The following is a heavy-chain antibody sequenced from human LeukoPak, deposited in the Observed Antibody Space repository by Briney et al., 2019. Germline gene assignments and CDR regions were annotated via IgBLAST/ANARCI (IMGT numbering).Heavy chain of an antibody. D-gene: IGHD3-3*01. CDR3: ARESLGDFWSGSQSSDY. Sequence: PGGSLRLXCAASGFTFSSYWMHWVRQAPGKGLVWVSRINSDGSSTNYADSVKGRFTISRDNAQNTLYLQMNSLRAEDTAVYYCARESLGDFWSGSQSSDYWGQGTLVTVSS. CDR1: GFTFSSYW. CDR2: INSDGSST. J-gene: IGHJ4*02. V-gene: IGHV3-74*01.